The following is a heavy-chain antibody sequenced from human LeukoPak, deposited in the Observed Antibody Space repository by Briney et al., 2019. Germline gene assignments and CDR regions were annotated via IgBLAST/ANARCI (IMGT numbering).Heavy chain of an antibody. CDR1: GFSLSTSGVG. Sequence: SGPTLVNPTQTLTLTCTFSGFSLSTSGVGVGWIRQPPGKALEWLALIYWDDDKLYSLSVKSRLTITKDTSKKQVVLTLTNMDPVDTATYYCAHRRGTVGALWFDPWGQGTLVTVSS. J-gene: IGHJ5*02. CDR2: IYWDDDK. D-gene: IGHD1-26*01. V-gene: IGHV2-5*02. CDR3: AHRRGTVGALWFDP.